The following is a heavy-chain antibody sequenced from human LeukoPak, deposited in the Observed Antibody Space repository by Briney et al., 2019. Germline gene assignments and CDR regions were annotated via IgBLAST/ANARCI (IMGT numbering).Heavy chain of an antibody. Sequence: ASVKVSCKTSGYTFTNYGITWVRQAPGQGLEWVGWISAYNGNTNYAQKLQGRVTMTTDTSTSTAYMELRSLRSDDTAVYYCARAPFQWLLRDYWGQGTLVTVSS. CDR2: ISAYNGNT. CDR1: GYTFTNYG. J-gene: IGHJ4*02. V-gene: IGHV1-18*01. CDR3: ARAPFQWLLRDY. D-gene: IGHD6-19*01.